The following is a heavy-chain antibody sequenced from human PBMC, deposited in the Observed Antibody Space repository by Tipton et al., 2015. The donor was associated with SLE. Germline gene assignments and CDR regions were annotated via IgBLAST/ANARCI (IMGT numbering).Heavy chain of an antibody. CDR3: ATEEPKGSSWQFDF. V-gene: IGHV1-69*05. D-gene: IGHD6-13*01. CDR2: LIPIYGTP. J-gene: IGHJ4*02. Sequence: QSGAEVKKPGSSVKVSCKASGGTFGSYRISWVRQTPGQGLQWVGELIPIYGTPIYAQKFQSRVTISTAASTSTAYIELSSLRSDDTAVYYCATEEPKGSSWQFDFWGQGTLVTVSS. CDR1: GGTFGSYR.